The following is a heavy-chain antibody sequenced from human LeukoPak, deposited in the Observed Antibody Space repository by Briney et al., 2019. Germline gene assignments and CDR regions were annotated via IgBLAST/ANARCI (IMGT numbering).Heavy chain of an antibody. V-gene: IGHV4-59*01. CDR2: IYISGTT. Sequence: SETLSLTCTVSGGSISTYYWSWIRQPPGKGLEWIGYIYISGTTNYNPSLKSRVNMSVDTSKNQLSMKLSSVTAADTAMYYCARGSDFGDCWGQGTLVTVSS. CDR3: ARGSDFGDC. J-gene: IGHJ4*02. D-gene: IGHD4-17*01. CDR1: GGSISTYY.